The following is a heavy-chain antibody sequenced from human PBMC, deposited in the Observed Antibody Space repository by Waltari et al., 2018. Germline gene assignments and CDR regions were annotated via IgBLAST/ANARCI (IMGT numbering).Heavy chain of an antibody. D-gene: IGHD3-9*01. J-gene: IGHJ4*02. V-gene: IGHV3-53*02. CDR2: IYSGGST. Sequence: EVQLVETGGGLIQPGGSLRLSCAASGFTVSSNYMSWVRQAPGKGLEWVSGIYSGGSTYYADSVKCRFTISIDNSKNTLYLQMNSLRAEDTAVYYCARLLRYFDWLPVHWGQGTLVTVSS. CDR1: GFTVSSNY. CDR3: ARLLRYFDWLPVH.